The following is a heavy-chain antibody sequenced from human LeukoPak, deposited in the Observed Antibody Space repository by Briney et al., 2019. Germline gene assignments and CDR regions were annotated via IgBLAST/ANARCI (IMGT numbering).Heavy chain of an antibody. D-gene: IGHD6-19*01. J-gene: IGHJ5*02. CDR3: ARDRRQWLVDGWFDP. Sequence: GGSLRLSCAASGFTFSSYAMSWVRQAPGKGLEWVSAISGSGGSTYYADSVKGRFTISRDNSKNTLYLQMNSLRAEDTAVYYCARDRRQWLVDGWFDPWGQGTLVTVSS. CDR1: GFTFSSYA. CDR2: ISGSGGST. V-gene: IGHV3-23*01.